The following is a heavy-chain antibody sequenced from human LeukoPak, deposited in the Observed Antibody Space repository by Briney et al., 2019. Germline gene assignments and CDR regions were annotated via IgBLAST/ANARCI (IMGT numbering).Heavy chain of an antibody. CDR2: ISSSSSTI. J-gene: IGHJ4*02. V-gene: IGHV3-48*04. CDR3: ARDTFDTAMVKWGTNFDY. Sequence: GGSLRLSCAASGFTFSSYSMNWVRQAPGKGLKWVSYISSSSSTIYYADSVKGRFTISRDNAKNSLYLRMNSLRAEDTAVYYCARDTFDTAMVKWGTNFDYWGQGTLVTVSS. D-gene: IGHD5-18*01. CDR1: GFTFSSYS.